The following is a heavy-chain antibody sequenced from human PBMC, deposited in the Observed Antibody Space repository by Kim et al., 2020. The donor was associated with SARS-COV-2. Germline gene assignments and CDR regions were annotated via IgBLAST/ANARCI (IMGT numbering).Heavy chain of an antibody. D-gene: IGHD3-10*01. CDR1: GYTLTELS. V-gene: IGHV1-24*01. CDR3: ATVSYGSGSYYRTAGMDV. Sequence: ASVKVSCKVSGYTLTELSMHWVRQAPGKGLEWMGGFDPEDGETIYAQKFQGRVTMTEDTSTDTAYMELSSLRSEDTAVYYCATVSYGSGSYYRTAGMDVWGQGTTVTVSS. CDR2: FDPEDGET. J-gene: IGHJ6*02.